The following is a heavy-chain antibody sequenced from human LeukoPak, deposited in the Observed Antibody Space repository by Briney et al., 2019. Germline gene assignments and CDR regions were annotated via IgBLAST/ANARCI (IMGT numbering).Heavy chain of an antibody. CDR3: ARRLVGAAGYFDS. CDR1: GGSIILYY. D-gene: IGHD1-26*01. V-gene: IGHV4-59*08. CDR2: FYNSGST. J-gene: IGHJ4*02. Sequence: SEALSLTCAVSGGSIILYYWSWLRQPPGKALEWIGYFYNSGSTNYNPSLKSRVTISGDTSKNQFSLRLDSVTAADTAVYYCARRLVGAAGYFDSWGQGTLVTVSS.